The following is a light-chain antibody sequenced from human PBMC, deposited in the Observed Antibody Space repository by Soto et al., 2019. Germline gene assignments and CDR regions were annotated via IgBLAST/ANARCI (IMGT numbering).Light chain of an antibody. CDR1: QSVSSSY. V-gene: IGKV3-20*01. Sequence: EIVLTQSPGTLSLSPGERATLSCRASQSVSSSYLAWYQQKPGQAPLLLIYGASSRATGIPDRFSGSGSGTDFTLTIRRVEPEDFVVYYCQQYGSSRWTFGQGTKVEIK. J-gene: IGKJ1*01. CDR3: QQYGSSRWT. CDR2: GAS.